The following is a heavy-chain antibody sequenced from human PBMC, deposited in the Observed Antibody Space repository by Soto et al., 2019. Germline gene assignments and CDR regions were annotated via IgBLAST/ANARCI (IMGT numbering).Heavy chain of an antibody. CDR3: ARDRSPTGARDAFDI. D-gene: IGHD1-1*01. J-gene: IGHJ3*02. Sequence: PGGSLRLSCAASGFTFSSYSMNWVRQAPGKGLEWVSSISSSSSYIYYADSVKGRFTISRDNAKNSLYLQMNSLRAEDTAVYYCARDRSPTGARDAFDIWGQGTMVTVSS. CDR2: ISSSSSYI. CDR1: GFTFSSYS. V-gene: IGHV3-21*01.